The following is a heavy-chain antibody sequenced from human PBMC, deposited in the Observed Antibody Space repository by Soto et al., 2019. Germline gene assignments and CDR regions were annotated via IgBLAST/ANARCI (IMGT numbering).Heavy chain of an antibody. CDR3: ARDPYSSGWLDY. V-gene: IGHV3-33*01. CDR1: GFTFSSYG. J-gene: IGHJ4*02. Sequence: QVQLVESGGGVVQPGRSLRLSCAASGFTFSSYGMHWVRQAPGKGLEWVAVIWYDGSNKYYADSVKGRFTISRDNSKTTLYLQMNSLRAEDTAVYYCARDPYSSGWLDYWGQGTLVTVSS. CDR2: IWYDGSNK. D-gene: IGHD6-19*01.